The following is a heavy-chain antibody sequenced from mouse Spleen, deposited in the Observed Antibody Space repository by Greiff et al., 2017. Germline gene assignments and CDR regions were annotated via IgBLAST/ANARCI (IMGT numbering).Heavy chain of an antibody. J-gene: IGHJ3*01. CDR3: ARHEGRGGLYYGSSPAWFAY. D-gene: IGHD1-1*01. CDR2: FYPGSGSI. Sequence: VQLQQSGAELVKPGASVKLSCKASGYTFTEYTIHWVKQRSGQGLEWIGWFYPGSGSIKYNEKFKDKATLTADKSSSTVYMELSRLTSEDSAVYFCARHEGRGGLYYGSSPAWFAYWGQGTLVTVSA. CDR1: GYTFTEYT. V-gene: IGHV1-62-2*01.